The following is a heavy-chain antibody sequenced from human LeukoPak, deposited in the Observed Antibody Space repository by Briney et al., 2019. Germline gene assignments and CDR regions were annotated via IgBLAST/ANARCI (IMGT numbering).Heavy chain of an antibody. V-gene: IGHV3-23*01. D-gene: IGHD4-17*01. Sequence: GGSLRLSCAASGFTFSNYAMSWVRQAPGKGLEWVSTISDSGGSTYYADSMKGRFTISRDNSKNTLYLQMNSLRAEDTAIYYCAKRGTVTTFGHCDYWGQGTLVTVSS. CDR1: GFTFSNYA. CDR3: AKRGTVTTFGHCDY. J-gene: IGHJ4*02. CDR2: ISDSGGST.